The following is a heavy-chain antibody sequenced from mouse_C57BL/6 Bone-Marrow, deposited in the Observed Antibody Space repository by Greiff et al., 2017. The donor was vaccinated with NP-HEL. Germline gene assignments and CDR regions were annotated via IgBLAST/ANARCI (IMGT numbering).Heavy chain of an antibody. V-gene: IGHV1-26*01. CDR1: GYTFTDYY. D-gene: IGHD3-2*02. CDR3: ARGLRPYY. Sequence: VQLQQSGPELVKPGASVKISCKASGYTFTDYYMNWVKQSHGKSLEWIGDINPNNGGTSYNQKFKGKATLTVDKSSSTAYMELRSLTSEDSAVYYCARGLRPYYWGQGTTLTVSS. CDR2: INPNNGGT. J-gene: IGHJ2*01.